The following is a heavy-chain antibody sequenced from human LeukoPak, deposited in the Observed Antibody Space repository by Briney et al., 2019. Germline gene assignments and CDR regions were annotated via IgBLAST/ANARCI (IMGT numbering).Heavy chain of an antibody. J-gene: IGHJ4*02. Sequence: SETLSLTCTVSGGSISSYYWSWIRQPPGKGLEWIGYIYYSGSTYYNPSLKSRVTISVDTSKNQFSLKLSSVTAADTAVYYCARDSSGSYSPAFFDYWGQGTLVTVSS. CDR1: GGSISSYY. D-gene: IGHD3-10*01. V-gene: IGHV4-59*12. CDR2: IYYSGST. CDR3: ARDSSGSYSPAFFDY.